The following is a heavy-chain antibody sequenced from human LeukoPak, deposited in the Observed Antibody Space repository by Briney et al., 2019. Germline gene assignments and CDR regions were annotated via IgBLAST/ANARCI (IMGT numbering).Heavy chain of an antibody. J-gene: IGHJ4*02. CDR3: ARDTLTYSSSWYRQ. V-gene: IGHV1-18*01. D-gene: IGHD6-13*01. Sequence: ASVKVSCKASGYTFSSYGISWVRQAPGQGLEWMGWISAYNRNTNYAQKLQGRVTMTTDTSTSTAYMELRSLRSDDTAVYYCARDTLTYSSSWYRQWGQGTLVTVSS. CDR2: ISAYNRNT. CDR1: GYTFSSYG.